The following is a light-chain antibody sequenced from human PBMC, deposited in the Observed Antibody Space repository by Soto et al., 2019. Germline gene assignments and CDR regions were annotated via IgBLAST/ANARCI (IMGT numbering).Light chain of an antibody. CDR3: KLYVTWPLT. CDR2: DTY. CDR1: QSVTTN. V-gene: IGKV3-15*01. Sequence: DIVLTQSPATLSLSPGERATLSCRASQSVTTNMAWYQQKPGQTPRLLIYDTYIRATGVPARFSGSRSGAEFTLTISSLQSEDFAVYYCKLYVTWPLTFGGGTKVDIK. J-gene: IGKJ4*01.